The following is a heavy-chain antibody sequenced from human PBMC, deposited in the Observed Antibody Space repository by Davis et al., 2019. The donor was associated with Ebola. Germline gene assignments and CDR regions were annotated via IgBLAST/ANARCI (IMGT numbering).Heavy chain of an antibody. J-gene: IGHJ4*02. Sequence: MPSETLSLTCAVSGGSISSSNWWLWVRQPPGQGLEWIGEVYHSGSTNYNPPLKNRVTLSVDKSRNQFSRKLSSVTAADTAVYYCASASMVRGVRADYWGQGTLVTVSS. CDR2: VYHSGST. CDR3: ASASMVRGVRADY. CDR1: GGSISSSNW. V-gene: IGHV4-4*02. D-gene: IGHD3-10*01.